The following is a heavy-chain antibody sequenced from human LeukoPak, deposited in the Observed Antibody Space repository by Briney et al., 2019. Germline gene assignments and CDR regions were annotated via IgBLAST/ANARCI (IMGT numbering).Heavy chain of an antibody. CDR3: ARDTPEYYYGSGSYYNVVDY. CDR2: IYTSGST. V-gene: IGHV4-61*02. Sequence: SQTLSLTCTVSGGSISSGSYYWSWIRQPAGKGLEWIGRIYTSGSTNYNPSLKSRVTISVDTSKNQFSLKLSSVTAADTAVYYCARDTPEYYYGSGSYYNVVDYWGQGTLVTVSS. D-gene: IGHD3-10*01. J-gene: IGHJ4*02. CDR1: GGSISSGSYY.